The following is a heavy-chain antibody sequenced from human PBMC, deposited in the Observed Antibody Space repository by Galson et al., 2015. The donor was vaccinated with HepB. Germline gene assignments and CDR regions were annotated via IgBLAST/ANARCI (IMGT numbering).Heavy chain of an antibody. Sequence: SLRLSCAASGFTFSNYTMNWVRQAPGKGLEWVSSISSSSYIYYADSVKGRFTISRDNAKNSLYLQMNSLRAEDTAVYYCARDSRARDFWSGYDWFDPWGQGTLVTVSS. CDR3: ARDSRARDFWSGYDWFDP. J-gene: IGHJ5*02. D-gene: IGHD3-3*01. CDR2: ISSSSYI. V-gene: IGHV3-21*01. CDR1: GFTFSNYT.